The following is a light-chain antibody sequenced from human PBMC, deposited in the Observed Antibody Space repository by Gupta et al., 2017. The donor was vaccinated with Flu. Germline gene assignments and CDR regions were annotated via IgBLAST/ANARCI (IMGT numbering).Light chain of an antibody. V-gene: IGKV1-39*01. CDR3: QQTYSTLWT. CDR1: QNIGNY. Sequence: DIQMTQSPSSLSASVGDRVTITCRASQNIGNYLNWYQQKPGKAPNLLIYAASNLHTGVPSRFSGSRSVTDFTLTISSLQPEDFATYYCQQTYSTLWTFGQGTKVDIK. J-gene: IGKJ1*01. CDR2: AAS.